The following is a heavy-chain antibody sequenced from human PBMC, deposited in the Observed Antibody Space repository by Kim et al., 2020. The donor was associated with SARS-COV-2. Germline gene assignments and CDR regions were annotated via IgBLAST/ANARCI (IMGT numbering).Heavy chain of an antibody. D-gene: IGHD6-13*01. CDR3: ARGVSSSWYGGDY. Sequence: YAASGTGRFTISRDNAKNSLYLQMNSLRAEDTAVYYCARGVSSSWYGGDYWGQGTLVTVSS. J-gene: IGHJ4*02. V-gene: IGHV3-11*05.